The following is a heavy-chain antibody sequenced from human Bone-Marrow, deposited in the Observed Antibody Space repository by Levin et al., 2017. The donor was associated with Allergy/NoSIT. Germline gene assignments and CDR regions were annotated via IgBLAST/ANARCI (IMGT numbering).Heavy chain of an antibody. Sequence: GGSLRLSCAASGFTFSSYAMSWVRQAPGKGLEWVSYISGGGGSTDYADSVKGRFTISRDNSKNTLYLQMNSLRGEDTAFYHCAKDRKALNGFDYWGQGTLVTVSS. D-gene: IGHD2-8*01. V-gene: IGHV3-23*01. CDR2: ISGGGGST. CDR1: GFTFSSYA. J-gene: IGHJ4*02. CDR3: AKDRKALNGFDY.